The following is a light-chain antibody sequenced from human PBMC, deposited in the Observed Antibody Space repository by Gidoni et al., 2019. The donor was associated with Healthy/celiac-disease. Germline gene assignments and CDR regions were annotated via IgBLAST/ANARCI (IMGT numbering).Light chain of an antibody. V-gene: IGLV2-14*01. Sequence: QSALTQPASVSGSPGQSITISCTGTSSDVGGYNYVSWYQQHPGKAPKLMIYDVSNRPSGVSNRFSGSKSGNTDSLTISGLQDEDEADYYCSSYTSRRTVVFGGGTKLTV. CDR3: SSYTSRRTVV. J-gene: IGLJ2*01. CDR1: SSDVGGYNY. CDR2: DVS.